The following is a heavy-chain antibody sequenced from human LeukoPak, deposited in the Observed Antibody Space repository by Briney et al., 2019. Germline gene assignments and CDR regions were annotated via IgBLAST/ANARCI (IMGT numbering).Heavy chain of an antibody. J-gene: IGHJ4*02. Sequence: PGGSLRLSCAASGFTFSSYSMNWVRQAPGKGLEWVSSISSSSSYIYYADSVKGRFTISRDNAKNTLYLQMNSLRAEDTAVYYCAKDHLRYYYDSSGYYPAFDYWGQGTLVTVSS. D-gene: IGHD3-22*01. CDR3: AKDHLRYYYDSSGYYPAFDY. V-gene: IGHV3-21*04. CDR1: GFTFSSYS. CDR2: ISSSSSYI.